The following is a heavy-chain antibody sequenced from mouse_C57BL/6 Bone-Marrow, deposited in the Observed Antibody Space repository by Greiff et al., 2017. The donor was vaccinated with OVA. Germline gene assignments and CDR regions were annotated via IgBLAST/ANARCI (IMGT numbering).Heavy chain of an antibody. Sequence: VQLQQPGAELVKPGASVKLSCKASGYTFTGYWMHWVKQRPGQGLEWIGMIHPNSGSTNYNEKFKSKATLTVDKSSSTAYMQLSSLTSEDSAVYYCARRGDSNYPYYYAMDYWGQGTSVTVSS. D-gene: IGHD2-5*01. J-gene: IGHJ4*01. CDR3: ARRGDSNYPYYYAMDY. CDR2: IHPNSGST. V-gene: IGHV1-64*01. CDR1: GYTFTGYW.